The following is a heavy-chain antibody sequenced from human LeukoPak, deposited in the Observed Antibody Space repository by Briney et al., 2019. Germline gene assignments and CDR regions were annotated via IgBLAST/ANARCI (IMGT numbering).Heavy chain of an antibody. CDR1: VLTFTGDY. J-gene: IGHJ4*02. Sequence: GASVKVSCKASVLTFTGDYIHWVRQAPGQGLEWMGWINPKNGDTNYAKPFQGRVSMTRDTSISTAYMELSRVTSADTAVYYCVREDGVTYPIRLLVYWGQGTLVTVSS. CDR2: INPKNGDT. V-gene: IGHV1-2*02. D-gene: IGHD2-8*02. CDR3: VREDGVTYPIRLLVY.